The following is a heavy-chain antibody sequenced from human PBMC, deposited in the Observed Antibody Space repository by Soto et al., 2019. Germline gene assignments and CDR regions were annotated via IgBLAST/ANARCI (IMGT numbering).Heavy chain of an antibody. CDR3: AKEACTNGLCYTNYFDS. CDR1: GFTFSSYA. Sequence: PGGSLRLSCAASGFTFSSYAMHWVRQAPGKGLEWVAAISSYGSNKYYADSVKGRFTISRDNSKTTLYLQMNSLRAEDTAVYYCAKEACTNGLCYTNYFDSWGQGALVTVSS. V-gene: IGHV3-30*18. CDR2: ISSYGSNK. D-gene: IGHD2-8*01. J-gene: IGHJ4*02.